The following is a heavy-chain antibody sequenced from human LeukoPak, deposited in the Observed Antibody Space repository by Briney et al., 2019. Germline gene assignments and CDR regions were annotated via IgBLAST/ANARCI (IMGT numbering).Heavy chain of an antibody. Sequence: GGSLRLSCAASGFTFSSYSMNWVRQAPGKGLEWVSYISSSSSTIYYADSVKGRFTISRDNAKNSLYLQMNSLRAEDTAVYYCAKDRGYSSSWALDAFDIWGQGTMVTVSS. CDR1: GFTFSSYS. CDR2: ISSSSSTI. CDR3: AKDRGYSSSWALDAFDI. J-gene: IGHJ3*02. D-gene: IGHD6-13*01. V-gene: IGHV3-48*01.